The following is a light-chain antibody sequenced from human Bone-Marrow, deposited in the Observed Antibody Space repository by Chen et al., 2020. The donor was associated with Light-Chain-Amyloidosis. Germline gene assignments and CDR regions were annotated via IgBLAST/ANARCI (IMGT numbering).Light chain of an antibody. Sequence: SYVLTQPSSVSVAPGQTATIACGGYNIGSTSVHWYQQTPGQAPLLVVYDDSDRPSGIPERLSGSNSGNTATLTISRVEAGDEADYYCQVWDRSSDRPVFGGGTKLPVL. CDR1: NIGSTS. J-gene: IGLJ3*02. CDR3: QVWDRSSDRPV. CDR2: DDS. V-gene: IGLV3-21*02.